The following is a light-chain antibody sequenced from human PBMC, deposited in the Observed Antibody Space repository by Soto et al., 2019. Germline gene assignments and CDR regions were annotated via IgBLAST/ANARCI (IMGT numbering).Light chain of an antibody. CDR2: GAS. J-gene: IGKJ2*01. V-gene: IGKV3D-7*01. CDR3: QQDYNLPYT. Sequence: EIVMTQSPATLSLSPGERATLSCRASQSVSSSYLSWYQQKPGQAPRLLIYGASTRATGIPARFSGSGSGTDFTLTIISLQPEDFAVYYCQQDYNLPYTFGQGTKLEIK. CDR1: QSVSSSY.